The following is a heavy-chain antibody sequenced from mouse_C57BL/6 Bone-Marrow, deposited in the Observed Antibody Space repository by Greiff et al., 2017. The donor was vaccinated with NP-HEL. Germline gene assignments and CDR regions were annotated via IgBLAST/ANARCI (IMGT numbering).Heavy chain of an antibody. V-gene: IGHV1-81*01. J-gene: IGHJ3*01. CDR2: IYPRSGNT. CDR3: AREGNLLLRRGFAY. CDR1: GYTFTSYG. Sequence: QVHVKQSGAELARPGASVKLSCKASGYTFTSYGISWVKQRTGQGLEWIGEIYPRSGNTYYNEKFKGKATLTADKSSSTAYMELRSLTSEDSAVYFCAREGNLLLRRGFAYWGQGTLVTVSA. D-gene: IGHD1-1*01.